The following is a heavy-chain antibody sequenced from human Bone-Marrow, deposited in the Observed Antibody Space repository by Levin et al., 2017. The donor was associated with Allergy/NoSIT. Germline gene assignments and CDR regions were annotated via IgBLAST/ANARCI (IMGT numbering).Heavy chain of an antibody. CDR3: ARGYACGGYCYSLFD. Sequence: SVKVSCKASGDTFSSYVFIWVRQAPGQGLEWMGGIIPMYGTGNYAQKFQGRVAIIADESTRTVYMDLSSLRSEDTAVYYCARGYACGGYCYSLFDWGQGTLVTVSS. CDR1: GDTFSSYV. J-gene: IGHJ4*02. CDR2: IIPMYGTG. D-gene: IGHD2-21*02. V-gene: IGHV1-69*13.